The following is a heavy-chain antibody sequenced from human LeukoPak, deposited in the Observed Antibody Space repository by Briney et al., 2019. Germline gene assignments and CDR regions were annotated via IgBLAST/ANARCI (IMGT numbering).Heavy chain of an antibody. CDR3: ARDRRVYYYGSGSYYSAPFDY. CDR2: IIPIFGTA. CDR1: GGTFSSYA. D-gene: IGHD3-10*01. V-gene: IGHV1-69*13. Sequence: ASVKVSCKASGGTFSSYAISWVRQAPGQGLEWMGGIIPIFGTANYAQKFQGRVTITADESTSTAYMELSSLRSEDTAVYYCARDRRVYYYGSGSYYSAPFDYWGQGTLVTVSS. J-gene: IGHJ4*02.